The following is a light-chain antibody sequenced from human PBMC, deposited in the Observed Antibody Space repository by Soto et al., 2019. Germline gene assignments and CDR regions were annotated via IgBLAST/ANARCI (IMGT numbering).Light chain of an antibody. CDR3: AAWDDSLSGPV. J-gene: IGLJ3*02. CDR1: SSNIGSNY. CDR2: RNN. Sequence: QAVVPQPPSASGTPGQRVTISCSGSSSNIGSNYVYWYQQLPGTAPKLLIYRNNQRPSGVPDRFSGSKSGTSASLAISGLRSEDEADYYCAAWDDSLSGPVFGGGTKLTVL. V-gene: IGLV1-47*01.